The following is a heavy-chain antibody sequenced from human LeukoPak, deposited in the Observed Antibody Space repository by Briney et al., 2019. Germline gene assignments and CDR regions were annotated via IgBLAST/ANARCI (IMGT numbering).Heavy chain of an antibody. V-gene: IGHV1-18*01. CDR2: ISAYNGNT. J-gene: IGHJ1*01. Sequence: ASVKVSCKASGYTFTSYGISWVRQAPGQGLEWMGWISAYNGNTNYAQKLQGRVTMTTDTSTSTAYMELRSLRSDDTAVYYCARDLEFAGELVGATSFQHWGQGTLVTVSS. CDR3: ARDLEFAGELVGATSFQH. D-gene: IGHD1-26*01. CDR1: GYTFTSYG.